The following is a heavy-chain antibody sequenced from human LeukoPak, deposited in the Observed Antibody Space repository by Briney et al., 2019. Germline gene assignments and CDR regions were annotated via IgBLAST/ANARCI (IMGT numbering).Heavy chain of an antibody. D-gene: IGHD3-3*01. V-gene: IGHV4-34*01. CDR2: INHSGST. Sequence: PSETLSLTCAVYGGSFSGYYWSWIRQPPGKGLEWIGEINHSGSTNYNPSLKSRVTISVDTSKNQFSLKLSSVTAADTAVYYCARGRGFWSGYYSDYWGQGTLVTVSS. J-gene: IGHJ4*02. CDR1: GGSFSGYY. CDR3: ARGRGFWSGYYSDY.